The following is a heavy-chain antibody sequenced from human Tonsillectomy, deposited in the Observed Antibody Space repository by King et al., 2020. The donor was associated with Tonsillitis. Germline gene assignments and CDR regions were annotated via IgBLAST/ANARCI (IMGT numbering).Heavy chain of an antibody. D-gene: IGHD4-17*01. CDR1: GFSFNDYY. CDR3: ARDNVDRYGDYFDY. J-gene: IGHJ4*02. Sequence: VQLVESGGGLVKPGGSLRLSCAAAGFSFNDYYMTWIRQAPGKGLECGSHIGSSATYTKYADSVRGLFTISRDNSKNSVYLQMNSLRAEDTAVYYCARDNVDRYGDYFDYWGQGTLVTVSS. V-gene: IGHV3-11*05. CDR2: IGSSATYT.